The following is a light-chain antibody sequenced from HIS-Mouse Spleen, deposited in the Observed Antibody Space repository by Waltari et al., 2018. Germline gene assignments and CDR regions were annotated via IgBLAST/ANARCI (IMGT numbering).Light chain of an antibody. CDR2: GAS. J-gene: IGKJ4*01. Sequence: EIVMTQSPATLSVSPGERATLSCRASQSVSSNLAWYQQKPGQAPRFLIYGASIRATGIPARFSGSGSGTVFTLTISILQSEDFAVYYCQQYNNWPPKVGDGAGEGRLTFGGGTKVEIK. V-gene: IGKV3D-15*03. CDR3: QQYNNWPPKVGDGAGEGRLT. CDR1: QSVSSN.